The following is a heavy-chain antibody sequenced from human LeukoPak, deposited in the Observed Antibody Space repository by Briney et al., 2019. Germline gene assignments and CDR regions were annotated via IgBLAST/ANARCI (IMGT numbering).Heavy chain of an antibody. CDR3: ARRANTAPPYYFDY. Sequence: SETLSLTCTVSGGSISGSSYYWGWIRQPPGKGLEWIGSIYYSGSTYYNPSLKSRVTISLDTSKNQFSLKLSSVTAADTAVYYCARRANTAPPYYFDYWGQGTLVTVSS. CDR2: IYYSGST. J-gene: IGHJ4*02. CDR1: GGSISGSSYY. V-gene: IGHV4-39*07. D-gene: IGHD5-18*01.